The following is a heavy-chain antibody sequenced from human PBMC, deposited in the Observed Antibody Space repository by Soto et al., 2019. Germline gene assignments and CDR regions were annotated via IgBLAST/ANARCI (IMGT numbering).Heavy chain of an antibody. CDR3: AGGLLPLYYGGTFNY. D-gene: IGHD3-3*01. CDR1: GGSISSYY. V-gene: IGHV4-59*01. Sequence: QVQLQESGPGLVKPSETLSLTCTVSGGSISSYYWSWIRQPPGKGLEWIGYIYHSGSSNYNPSLKSRVTMSVDTSKNKFSLKLRSVTAADTAVYYCAGGLLPLYYGGTFNYWGQGILVTVSS. J-gene: IGHJ4*02. CDR2: IYHSGSS.